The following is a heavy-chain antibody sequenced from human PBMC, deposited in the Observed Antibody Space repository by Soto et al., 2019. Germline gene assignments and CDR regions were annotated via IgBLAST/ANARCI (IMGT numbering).Heavy chain of an antibody. CDR3: AKVEDSTGCAVVDS. CDR2: TPATDDDT. Sequence: EVQLLESGGGLVQPGGSLRISCAASGFGFSTYAMSWVRQPPGTGLEWVSTTPATDDDTSYADSVTGRFIVSRDNSKNTLSLLMHSLRAEDTALYYCAKVEDSTGCAVVDSWGQGTLVTVSP. V-gene: IGHV3-23*01. D-gene: IGHD3-22*01. CDR1: GFGFSTYA. J-gene: IGHJ4*02.